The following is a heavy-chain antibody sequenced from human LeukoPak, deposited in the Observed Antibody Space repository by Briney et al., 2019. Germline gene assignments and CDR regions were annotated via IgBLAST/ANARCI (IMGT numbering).Heavy chain of an antibody. J-gene: IGHJ3*02. CDR1: GFMFSSYN. CDR3: ARGSGAFDI. Sequence: GGSLRLSCAASGFMFSSYNMNWVRQAPGKGLEWVSSISNSSNYIYYADSMKGRFTISRDNAKNSLYLQMNSLRAEDTAMYYCARGSGAFDIWGQGTMVTVSS. D-gene: IGHD1-14*01. V-gene: IGHV3-21*01. CDR2: ISNSSNYI.